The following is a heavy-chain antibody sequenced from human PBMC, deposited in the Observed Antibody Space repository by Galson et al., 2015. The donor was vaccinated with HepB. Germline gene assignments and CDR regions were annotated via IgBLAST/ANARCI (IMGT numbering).Heavy chain of an antibody. CDR2: IYSGGST. D-gene: IGHD3-10*01. CDR1: GFTVSSNY. Sequence: SLRLSCAASGFTVSSNYMSWVRQAPGKGLEWVSVIYSGGSTYHADSVKGRFTISRHNSKNTLYLQMNSLRAEDTAVYYCARERYGSGKQARSYYGMDVWGQGTTVTVSS. V-gene: IGHV3-53*04. CDR3: ARERYGSGKQARSYYGMDV. J-gene: IGHJ6*02.